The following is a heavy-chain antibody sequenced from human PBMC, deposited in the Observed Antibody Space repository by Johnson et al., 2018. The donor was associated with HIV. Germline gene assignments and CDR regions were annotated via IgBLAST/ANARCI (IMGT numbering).Heavy chain of an antibody. Sequence: QVLLVESGGGVVQPGRSLRLSCAASGFTFSDYYMSWIRQAPGKGLEWVSYISSSGSTIYYADSVTGRFTISRDNAKNSLYLQMSSLRAEDTAVYYCAKDLVVTAPGAFDIWGQGTMVTVSS. CDR3: AKDLVVTAPGAFDI. V-gene: IGHV3-11*04. D-gene: IGHD2-21*02. CDR1: GFTFSDYY. CDR2: ISSSGSTI. J-gene: IGHJ3*02.